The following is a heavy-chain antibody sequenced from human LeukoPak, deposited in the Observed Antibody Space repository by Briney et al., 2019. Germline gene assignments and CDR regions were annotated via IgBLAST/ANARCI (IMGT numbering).Heavy chain of an antibody. CDR2: INTNTGNP. J-gene: IGHJ3*02. D-gene: IGHD4-17*01. V-gene: IGHV7-4-1*02. Sequence: ASVKVSCKASGYTFTSYAMNWVRQAPGQGLEWMGWINTNTGNPTYAQGFTGRFVFSLDTSVSTAYLQISSLKAEDTAVYYCARVGLTTVTTVFAFDIWGQGTMVTVSS. CDR3: ARVGLTTVTTVFAFDI. CDR1: GYTFTSYA.